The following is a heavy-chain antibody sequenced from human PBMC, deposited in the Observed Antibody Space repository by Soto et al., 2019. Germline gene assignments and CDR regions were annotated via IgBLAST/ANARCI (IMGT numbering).Heavy chain of an antibody. CDR3: ARSYSGTFYGYDT. V-gene: IGHV4-59*01. CDR2: VFYTGST. J-gene: IGHJ5*02. D-gene: IGHD1-26*01. CDR1: GGSISSYH. Sequence: PSETLSLTCTVSGGSISSYHWSWIRQSPGKGLEWIGYVFYTGSTKYNPALKRRVTISVDTSKNQFSLKLSSVSAADTGLYYCARSYSGTFYGYDTWGQG.